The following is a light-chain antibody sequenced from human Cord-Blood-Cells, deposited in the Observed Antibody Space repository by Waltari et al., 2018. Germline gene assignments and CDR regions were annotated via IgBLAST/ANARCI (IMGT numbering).Light chain of an antibody. CDR3: QQDGSSPMYT. CDR1: QSVSSSY. CDR2: VAS. Sequence: EIVLTQSPGTLSLSPGERATLSCRASQSVSSSYLAWYQQKPGQAPRLLIYVASSSASVITYRCSGRGYGTDFTLTISRLEREDCSVYYCQQDGSSPMYTFGQGTKLEIK. J-gene: IGKJ2*01. V-gene: IGKV3-20*01.